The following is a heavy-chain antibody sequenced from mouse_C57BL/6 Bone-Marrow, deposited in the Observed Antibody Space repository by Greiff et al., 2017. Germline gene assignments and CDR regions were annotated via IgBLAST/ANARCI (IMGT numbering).Heavy chain of an antibody. Sequence: VKLQESGAELVRPGTSVKVSCKASGYAFTNYLIEWVKQRPGQGLEWIGVINPGSGGTNYNEKFKGKATLTADKSSSTAYMQLSSLTSEDSAVYFGARAWYYFDYGGQGTTLTVSS. CDR3: ARAWYYFDY. J-gene: IGHJ2*01. CDR2: INPGSGGT. V-gene: IGHV1-54*01. CDR1: GYAFTNYL.